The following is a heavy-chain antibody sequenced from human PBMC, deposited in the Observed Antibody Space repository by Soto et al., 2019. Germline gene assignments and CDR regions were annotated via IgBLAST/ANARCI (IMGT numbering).Heavy chain of an antibody. CDR3: ATEPIYYNDGSGYYPLGH. J-gene: IGHJ4*02. V-gene: IGHV1-46*01. CDR1: GYTFTSHY. Sequence: ASVKVSCKASGYTFTSHYIHWVRQAPGQGLEWMGIINPGGGGTSYAQKFQGRVTLTTDTSTNTGYMELRSLTSDDTAVYFCATEPIYYNDGSGYYPLGHWGQGTLVTVSS. CDR2: INPGGGGT. D-gene: IGHD3-22*01.